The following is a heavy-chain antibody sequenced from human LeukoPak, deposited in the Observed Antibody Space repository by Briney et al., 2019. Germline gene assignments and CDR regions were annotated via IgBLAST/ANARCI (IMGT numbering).Heavy chain of an antibody. CDR3: ASLGRDY. CDR2: IRYDGSNK. V-gene: IGHV3-30*02. Sequence: GGSLRLSCAASGFTFSNYGMHWVRQAPGKGLQWVAFIRYDGSNKYYADSVKGRFTISRDNSKNTLYLQMNSLRAEDTAMYYCASLGRDYWGQGTLVTVSS. J-gene: IGHJ4*02. CDR1: GFTFSNYG.